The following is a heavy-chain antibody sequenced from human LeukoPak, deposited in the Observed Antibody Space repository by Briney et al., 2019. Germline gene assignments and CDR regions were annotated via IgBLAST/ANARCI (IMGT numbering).Heavy chain of an antibody. CDR2: FDPEDGET. J-gene: IGHJ4*02. Sequence: ASVKVSCKVSGYTLTELSMHWVRQAPGKGLEWMGGFDPEDGETIYAQKFQGRVTMTEDTSTDTAYMELSSLRSEDTAVYYCATAISSGDSSSYYYFDYWGQGTLVTVSS. D-gene: IGHD3-22*01. CDR1: GYTLTELS. V-gene: IGHV1-24*01. CDR3: ATAISSGDSSSYYYFDY.